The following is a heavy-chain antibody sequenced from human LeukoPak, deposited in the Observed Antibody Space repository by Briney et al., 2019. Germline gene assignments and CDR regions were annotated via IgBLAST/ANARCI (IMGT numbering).Heavy chain of an antibody. J-gene: IGHJ4*02. CDR3: ARGVERIDY. V-gene: IGHV6-1*01. CDR2: TFYRSKWYN. CDR1: GDSVSSNSAA. Sequence: SQTLSLTCAISGDSVSSNSAAWTRVRQSPERGLEWLGRTFYRSKWYNEYAVSVKGRITINPDTSKNQFSLQVNSVTPDDTAVYYCARGVERIDYWGQGTLVTVSS. D-gene: IGHD1-1*01.